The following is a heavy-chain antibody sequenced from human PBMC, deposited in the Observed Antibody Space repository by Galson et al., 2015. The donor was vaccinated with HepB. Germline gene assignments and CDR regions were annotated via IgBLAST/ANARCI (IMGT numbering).Heavy chain of an antibody. CDR3: ARGLWASVAQKYYFDY. D-gene: IGHD2-15*01. V-gene: IGHV3-23*01. J-gene: IGHJ4*02. Sequence: SLRLSCAASGFTFSSYAMSWVRQAPGKGLEWVSAISGSGGSTYYADSVKGRFTISRDNSKNTLYLQMNSLRAEDTAVYYCARGLWASVAQKYYFDYWGQGTLVTVSS. CDR1: GFTFSSYA. CDR2: ISGSGGST.